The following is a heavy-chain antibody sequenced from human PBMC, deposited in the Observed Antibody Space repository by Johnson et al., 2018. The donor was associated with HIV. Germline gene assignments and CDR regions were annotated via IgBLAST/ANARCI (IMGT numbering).Heavy chain of an antibody. CDR1: GFTFSSYW. CDR3: TTHSSSWADAFDV. Sequence: VQLVESGGGLVQPGGSLRLSCAASGFTFSSYWMHWVRQAPGKGLVWVSAISGRGDTTYYTDSVKGRFTISRDNSKNTLYLQMNSLRVEDTAVYYCTTHSSSWADAFDVWGQGTMVTVSS. J-gene: IGHJ3*01. V-gene: IGHV3-23*04. D-gene: IGHD6-13*01. CDR2: ISGRGDTT.